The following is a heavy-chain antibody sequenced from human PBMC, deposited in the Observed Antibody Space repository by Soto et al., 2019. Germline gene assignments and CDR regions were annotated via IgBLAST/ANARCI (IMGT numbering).Heavy chain of an antibody. D-gene: IGHD2-8*01. CDR2: IIPIFGTA. V-gene: IGHV1-69*06. CDR1: GGTFSSYA. J-gene: IGHJ5*02. CDR3: AGGPGYCTNGVCYTYWFDP. Sequence: QVQLVQSGAEVKKPGSSVKVSCKASGGTFSSYAISWVRQAPGQGLEWMGGIIPIFGTANYAQKFQGRVTITAAKSTRTAYMELSSLRSEDTAVYYCAGGPGYCTNGVCYTYWFDPWGQGPLVTVSS.